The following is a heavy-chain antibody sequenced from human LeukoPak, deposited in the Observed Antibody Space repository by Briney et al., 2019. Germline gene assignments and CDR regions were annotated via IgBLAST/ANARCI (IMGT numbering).Heavy chain of an antibody. Sequence: PGWSLRLSCAASGFTFDDYTLHWVRPAPGKGLEWGSLITWDGGGAYYADSVRGRFTISRDNSKNTLYLQMNSLRAEDTAVYYCARDGPGYDILTGYPDYWGQGTLVTVSS. CDR3: ARDGPGYDILTGYPDY. D-gene: IGHD3-9*01. CDR2: ITWDGGGA. CDR1: GFTFDDYT. V-gene: IGHV3-43*01. J-gene: IGHJ4*02.